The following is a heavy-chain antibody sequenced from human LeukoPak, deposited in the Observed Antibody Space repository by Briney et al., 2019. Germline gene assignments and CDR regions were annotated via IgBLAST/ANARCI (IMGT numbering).Heavy chain of an antibody. CDR1: GFRFNGAW. D-gene: IGHD2-15*01. V-gene: IGHV3-15*01. CDR2: IQHGGTT. Sequence: PGGSLRLSCATSGFRFNGAWLSWVRQAPGKGLEWIGRIQHGGTTDYAAPVKGRFTISRDDSKATLYLQMNSLKTEDTAIYYCTTVTHFYLGGQGTLVTVSS. CDR3: TTVTHFYL. J-gene: IGHJ4*02.